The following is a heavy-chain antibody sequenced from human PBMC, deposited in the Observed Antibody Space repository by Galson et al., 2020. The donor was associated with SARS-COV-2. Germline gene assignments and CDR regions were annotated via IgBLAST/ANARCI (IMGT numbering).Heavy chain of an antibody. CDR1: GYSFTSYW. Sequence: GESLKISCKGSGYSFTSYWIGWVRQMPGKGLEWMGIIYPGDSDTRYSPSFQGQVTISADKSISTAYLQWSSLKASDTAMYYCARLRGYCSGGSCYYYYYMDVWGKGTTVTVSS. CDR3: ARLRGYCSGGSCYYYYYMDV. V-gene: IGHV5-51*01. J-gene: IGHJ6*03. D-gene: IGHD2-15*01. CDR2: IYPGDSDT.